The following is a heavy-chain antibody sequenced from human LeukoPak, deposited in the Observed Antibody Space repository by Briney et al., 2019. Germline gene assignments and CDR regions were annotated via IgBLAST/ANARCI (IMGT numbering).Heavy chain of an antibody. D-gene: IGHD1-14*01. CDR2: INHSGST. CDR3: ARTPVTRGWFDP. CDR1: HGSFSGYY. V-gene: IGHV4-34*01. Sequence: SETLSLTCAVYHGSFSGYYWSWIRQPPGKGLEWIGEINHSGSTNYNPSLKSRVTISVDTSKNQFSLKLSSVTAADTAVYYCARTPVTRGWFDPWGQGTLVTVS. J-gene: IGHJ5*02.